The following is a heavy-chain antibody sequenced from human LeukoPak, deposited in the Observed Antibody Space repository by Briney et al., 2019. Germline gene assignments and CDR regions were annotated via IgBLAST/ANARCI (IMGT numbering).Heavy chain of an antibody. J-gene: IGHJ3*02. CDR2: IYSGGST. CDR3: AREYCSSTSCYNAFDI. D-gene: IGHD2-2*02. CDR1: GFTVSSNY. V-gene: IGHV3-53*01. Sequence: GGSLRLSCAASGFTVSSNYMSRVRQAPGKGLEWVSVIYSGGSTYYADSVKGRFTISRDNSKNTLYLQMNSLRAEDTAVYYCAREYCSSTSCYNAFDIWGQGTMVTVSS.